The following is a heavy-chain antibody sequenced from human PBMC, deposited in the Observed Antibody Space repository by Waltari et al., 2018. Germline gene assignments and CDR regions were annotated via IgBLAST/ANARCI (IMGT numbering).Heavy chain of an antibody. CDR1: GRTFSSYA. V-gene: IGHV1-69*13. D-gene: IGHD3-3*01. Sequence: QVQLVQSGAEVKKPGSSVKVSCQASGRTFSSYAISWVRQAPGQGLEWMGGIIPIFGTANYAQKVQGRVTITADESTSTAYMELSSLRSEDTAVYYCASQPVELRFLEDPFDYWGQGTLVTVSS. CDR3: ASQPVELRFLEDPFDY. J-gene: IGHJ4*02. CDR2: IIPIFGTA.